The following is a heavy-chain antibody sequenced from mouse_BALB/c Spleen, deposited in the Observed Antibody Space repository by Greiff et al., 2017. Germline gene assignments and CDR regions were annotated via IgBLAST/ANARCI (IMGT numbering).Heavy chain of an antibody. Sequence: EVQRVESGGGLVKPGGSLKLSCAASGFTFSSYAMSWVRQTPEKRLEWVASISSGGSTYYPDSVKGRFTISRDNARNILYLQMSSLRSEDTAMYYCASRGYFDYWGQGTTLTVSS. CDR1: GFTFSSYA. CDR2: ISSGGST. CDR3: ASRGYFDY. J-gene: IGHJ2*01. V-gene: IGHV5-6-5*01.